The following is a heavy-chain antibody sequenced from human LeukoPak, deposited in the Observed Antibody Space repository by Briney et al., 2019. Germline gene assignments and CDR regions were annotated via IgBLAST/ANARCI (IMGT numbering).Heavy chain of an antibody. D-gene: IGHD3-9*01. CDR1: GGSISGSSYY. CDR2: IYYSGST. J-gene: IGHJ4*02. Sequence: SETLSLTCTVSGGSISGSSYYWGWIRQPPGKGLEWIGSIYYSGSTYYNPSLKSRVTISVDTSKNQFSLKLSSVTAADTAVYYCARSPRYLDWLLSPVHFDYWGQGTLVTVSS. CDR3: ARSPRYLDWLLSPVHFDY. V-gene: IGHV4-39*01.